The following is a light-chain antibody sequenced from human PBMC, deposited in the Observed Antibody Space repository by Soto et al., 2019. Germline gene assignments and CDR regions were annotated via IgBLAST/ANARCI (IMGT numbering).Light chain of an antibody. CDR3: MQVGWGPYT. V-gene: IGKV4-1*01. CDR2: WET. CDR1: QRVFSNSKNRNH. Sequence: DIVRTQSPDYLAVSLVESATIDCKSHQRVFSNSKNRNHLSWYKQKQGQPPKLLIYWETTRESGVPDRFSGSGSGKDFTMKISRVEAEDVGVYYCMQVGWGPYTCGQGPK. J-gene: IGKJ2*01.